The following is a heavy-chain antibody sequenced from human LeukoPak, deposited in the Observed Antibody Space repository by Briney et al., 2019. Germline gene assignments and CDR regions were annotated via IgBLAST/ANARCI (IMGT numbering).Heavy chain of an antibody. CDR1: GGSISNSSYY. CDR2: INHSGST. D-gene: IGHD6-19*01. V-gene: IGHV4-39*07. J-gene: IGHJ4*02. Sequence: SETLSLTCAVSGGSISNSSYYWGWIRQPPGKGLEWIGEINHSGSTNYNPSLKSRVTISVDTSKNQFSLKLSSVTAADTAVYYCALSSGWNTYYFDYWGQGTLVTVSS. CDR3: ALSSGWNTYYFDY.